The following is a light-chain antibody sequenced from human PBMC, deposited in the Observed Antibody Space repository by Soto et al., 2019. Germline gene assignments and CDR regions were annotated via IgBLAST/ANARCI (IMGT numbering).Light chain of an antibody. CDR2: KAS. Sequence: TLSCRASQSINAWLAWYQQKPGKAPKLLIYKASRLERGVPSRFSGSESGTEFTLTITSLQADDFATYYCQQYDKYWTFGQGTKVDIK. CDR1: QSINAW. CDR3: QQYDKYWT. V-gene: IGKV1-5*03. J-gene: IGKJ1*01.